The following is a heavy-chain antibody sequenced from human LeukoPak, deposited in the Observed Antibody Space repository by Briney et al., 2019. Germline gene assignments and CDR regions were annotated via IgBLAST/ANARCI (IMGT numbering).Heavy chain of an antibody. CDR3: ARERSGYPDY. CDR2: IDSISSTI. J-gene: IGHJ4*02. D-gene: IGHD5-12*01. CDR1: GFTFGIYS. V-gene: IGHV3-48*02. Sequence: GGSLRLSCAVSGFTFGIYSMNWVRQAPGKGLEWVSYIDSISSTIYYADSVWGRFTTSRDNAKNSLYLQMNSLRDEDTAVYYCARERSGYPDYWGQGTLVTVSS.